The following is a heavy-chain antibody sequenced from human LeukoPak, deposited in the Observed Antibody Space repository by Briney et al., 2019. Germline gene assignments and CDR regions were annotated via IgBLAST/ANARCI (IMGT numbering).Heavy chain of an antibody. CDR3: ASLTLSGLPIDY. V-gene: IGHV4-39*01. D-gene: IGHD3-16*01. J-gene: IGHJ4*02. CDR2: IYYSGST. CDR1: GGSISSSSYY. Sequence: PSETLSLTCTVSGGSISSSSYYWGWIRQPPGKGLEWIGSIYYSGSTYYNPSLKSRVTISVDTSKNQFSLKLSSVTAADTAVYYCASLTLSGLPIDYWGQGTLVTVSS.